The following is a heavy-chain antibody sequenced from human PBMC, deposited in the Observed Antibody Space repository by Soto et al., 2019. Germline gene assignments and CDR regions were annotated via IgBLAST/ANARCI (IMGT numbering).Heavy chain of an antibody. CDR2: VFDSGNT. CDR1: GGSITSGGYS. J-gene: IGHJ4*02. V-gene: IGHV4-31*02. CDR3: ARGSGYYRTFDS. D-gene: IGHD3-3*01. Sequence: QVQLQESGPGLVKPSQTLSLTCYVSGGSITSGGYSWTWIRHQPGKALQWIGYVFDSGNTYYNPSLKGRLTISVDTAKNLFSLELSSVTAADTAVYYCARGSGYYRTFDSWGQGTLVSVSS.